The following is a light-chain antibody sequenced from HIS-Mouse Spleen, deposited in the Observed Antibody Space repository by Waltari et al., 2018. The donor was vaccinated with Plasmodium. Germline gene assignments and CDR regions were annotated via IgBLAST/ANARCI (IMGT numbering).Light chain of an antibody. V-gene: IGLV3-9*01. CDR2: RDS. J-gene: IGLJ3*02. CDR1: TIVTKN. Sequence: SYDLTQPPSCPVALGQTARFTCGGYTIVTKNVHWYQQKPGQAPVLVIYRDSNRPSGIPERFSGSNSGNTATLTISRAQAGDEADYYCQVWDSSTVFGGGTKLTVL. CDR3: QVWDSSTV.